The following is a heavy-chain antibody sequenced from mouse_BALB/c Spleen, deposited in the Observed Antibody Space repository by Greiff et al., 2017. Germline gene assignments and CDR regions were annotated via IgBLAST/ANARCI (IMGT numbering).Heavy chain of an antibody. J-gene: IGHJ2*01. Sequence: QVQLQQSGAELAKPGASVKMSCKASGYTFTSYWMHWVKQRPGQGLEWIGYINPSTGYTEYNQKFKDKATLTADKSSSTAYMQLSSLTSEDSAVYYCARRSGNYFDYWGQGTTLTVSS. CDR3: ARRSGNYFDY. CDR2: INPSTGYT. CDR1: GYTFTSYW. V-gene: IGHV1-7*01.